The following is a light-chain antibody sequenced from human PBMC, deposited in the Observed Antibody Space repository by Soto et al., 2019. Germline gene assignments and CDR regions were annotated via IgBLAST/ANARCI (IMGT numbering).Light chain of an antibody. Sequence: QSALTQPASVSGSPGQSITISCTGTSSDVGGYNYVSWYQQHPGKAPKLVIYDVSNRPSGVSNRFSGSKSGNTASLTISGLLVEDEADYYCGSYTSSSTCVFGTGTKVTVL. V-gene: IGLV2-14*01. CDR1: SSDVGGYNY. CDR2: DVS. J-gene: IGLJ1*01. CDR3: GSYTSSSTCV.